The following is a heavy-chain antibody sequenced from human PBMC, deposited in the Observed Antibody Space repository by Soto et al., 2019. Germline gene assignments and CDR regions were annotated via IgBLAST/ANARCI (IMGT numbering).Heavy chain of an antibody. CDR2: IYPSGGST. V-gene: IGHV1-46*01. CDR3: ARAVAVPADFDY. J-gene: IGHJ4*02. CDR1: GYTFTGYY. D-gene: IGHD6-19*01. Sequence: ASVKVSCKASGYTFTGYYMNWVRQAPGQGLEWMGGIYPSGGSTSYAQKFQGRVTITRDTSASTVYMELSSLRSEDTAVYYCARAVAVPADFDYWGQGTLVTVSS.